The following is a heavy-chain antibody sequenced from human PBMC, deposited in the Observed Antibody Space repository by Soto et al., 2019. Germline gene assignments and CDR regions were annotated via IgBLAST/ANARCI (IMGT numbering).Heavy chain of an antibody. D-gene: IGHD1-26*01. CDR3: ARDSRPYSGSYGGFDY. Sequence: QVQLVESGGGVVQPGRSLRLSCAASGFTFSSYAMHWVRQAPGKGLEWVAVISYDGSNKYYADSVKGRFTISRDNSKNTLYLQMNSLRAEDTAVYYCARDSRPYSGSYGGFDYWGQGTLVTVSS. CDR1: GFTFSSYA. CDR2: ISYDGSNK. V-gene: IGHV3-30-3*01. J-gene: IGHJ4*02.